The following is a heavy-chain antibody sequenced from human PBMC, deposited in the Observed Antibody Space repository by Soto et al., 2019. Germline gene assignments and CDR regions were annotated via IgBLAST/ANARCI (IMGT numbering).Heavy chain of an antibody. J-gene: IGHJ4*02. V-gene: IGHV3-30-3*01. CDR3: ARDLGRYNWVPPPGPDY. CDR1: GFSFSDYA. CDR2: ISYDGTNT. D-gene: IGHD7-27*01. Sequence: QVQVVESGGGVVQPGRSLRLSCAASGFSFSDYAMHWVRQAPGKGLEWVAVISYDGTNTDYADPVKGRFTISRDSSKNTLYLQMNSLRTEDTAIYYCARDLGRYNWVPPPGPDYWGQGTLVYVSS.